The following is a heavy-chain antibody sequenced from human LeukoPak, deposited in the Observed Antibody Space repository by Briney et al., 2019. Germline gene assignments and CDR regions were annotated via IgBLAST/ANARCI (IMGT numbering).Heavy chain of an antibody. V-gene: IGHV3-7*01. CDR2: VKQDGSER. CDR3: ARVPVGSNMVSHIDY. D-gene: IGHD3-10*01. CDR1: GFTLSNYW. J-gene: IGHJ4*02. Sequence: GGSLRLSCAASGFTLSNYWMAWVRQAPGKGLEWVANVKQDGSERYYVESVKGRLTISRDNAKNSLYLQMNSLRAEDTAVYYCARVPVGSNMVSHIDYWGQGTLVTVSS.